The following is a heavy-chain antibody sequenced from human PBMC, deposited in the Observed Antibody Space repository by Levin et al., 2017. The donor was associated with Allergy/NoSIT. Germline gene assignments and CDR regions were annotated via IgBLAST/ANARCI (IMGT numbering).Heavy chain of an antibody. CDR2: TYYRSKGYN. CDR1: GDSFSSTRAA. V-gene: IGHV6-1*01. J-gene: IGHJ4*02. D-gene: IGHD3-16*01. Sequence: KASETLSLTCAISGDSFSSTRAAWTWIRQSPSRGLEWLGRTYYRSKGYNDYAVSVKSRITINSDTSKNQFSLQLNSVTPEDTAVYYCANEGGGRILHYWGQGTLVTVSS. CDR3: ANEGGGRILHY.